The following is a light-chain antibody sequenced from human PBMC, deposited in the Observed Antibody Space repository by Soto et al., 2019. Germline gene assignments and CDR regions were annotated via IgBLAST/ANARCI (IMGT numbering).Light chain of an antibody. V-gene: IGLV2-8*01. J-gene: IGLJ1*01. CDR1: SSDVGYYKY. Sequence: QSVLTQPPSASGSPGQSVTISCTGTSSDVGYYKYVSWYQQFPDKAPKVLIYDVSQRPSGVPDRFSGSKSGNTASLTISGLQPEDEADYYCTSYGGKNNVVFGSGTKLTVL. CDR3: TSYGGKNNVV. CDR2: DVS.